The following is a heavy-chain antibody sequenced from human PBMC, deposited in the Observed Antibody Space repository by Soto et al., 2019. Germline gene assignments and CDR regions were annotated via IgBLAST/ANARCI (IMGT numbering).Heavy chain of an antibody. V-gene: IGHV6-1*01. D-gene: IGHD1-26*01. Sequence: SQTLSLTCAISGDSVSSNSAAWNWIRQSPSSGLEWLGRTYYRSKWYNDYAVSVKSRITINPDTSKNQFSLQQNSVTPEDTAVYYCATDPYRHIPGFHYDYWGQGTLVTVSS. J-gene: IGHJ4*02. CDR3: ATDPYRHIPGFHYDY. CDR1: GDSVSSNSAA. CDR2: TYYRSKWYN.